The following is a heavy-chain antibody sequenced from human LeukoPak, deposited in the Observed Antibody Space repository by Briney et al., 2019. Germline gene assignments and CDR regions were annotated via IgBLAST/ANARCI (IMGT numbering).Heavy chain of an antibody. Sequence: ETLSLTCTVSGGSLSSYYWSWIRQPPGKGREWIGYIYYSGSTNYNPSLKSRVTISVDPSKNHFSLKLSSVTAADTAVYYCARVKRGFFLPAGPLFDYWGQGTLVTVSS. CDR1: GGSLSSYY. J-gene: IGHJ4*02. V-gene: IGHV4-59*01. CDR2: IYYSGST. CDR3: ARVKRGFFLPAGPLFDY. D-gene: IGHD2/OR15-2a*01.